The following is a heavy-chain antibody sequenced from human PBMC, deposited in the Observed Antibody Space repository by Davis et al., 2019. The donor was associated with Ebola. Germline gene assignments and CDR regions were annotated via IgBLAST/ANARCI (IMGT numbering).Heavy chain of an antibody. CDR2: ISAYNGNT. J-gene: IGHJ6*03. CDR3: ARDLGWLYSTTYYYYYMDV. V-gene: IGHV1-18*04. Sequence: ASVKVSCKASGYTFTSYGISWVRQAPGQGLEWMGWISAYNGNTNYAQKLQGRVTMTTDTSTSTAYMELRSLRSDDTAVYYCARDLGWLYSTTYYYYYMDVWGKGTTVTVSS. D-gene: IGHD2/OR15-2a*01. CDR1: GYTFTSYG.